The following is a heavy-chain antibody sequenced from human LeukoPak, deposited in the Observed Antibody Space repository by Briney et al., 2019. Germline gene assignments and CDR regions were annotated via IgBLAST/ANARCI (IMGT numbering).Heavy chain of an antibody. CDR1: GGSISSSSYY. CDR3: ARVGGYSSGWSPDY. J-gene: IGHJ4*02. Sequence: SETLSLTCTVSGGSISSSSYYWGWIRQPPGKGLEWIGSIYYSGSTYYNPSLKSRVTISVDTSKNQFSLKLSSVTAADTAVYYCARVGGYSSGWSPDYWGQGTLVTVSS. V-gene: IGHV4-39*07. CDR2: IYYSGST. D-gene: IGHD6-19*01.